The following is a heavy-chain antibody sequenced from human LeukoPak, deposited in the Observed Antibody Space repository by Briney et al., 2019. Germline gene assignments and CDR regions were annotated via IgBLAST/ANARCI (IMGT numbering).Heavy chain of an antibody. Sequence: GESLRISCKGSGYSFTSYWISWVRQMPGKGLEWMGWIDPSDSYTNYSPSFQGHVTISADKSISTAYLQWSSLKASDTAMYYCARAYYYDSSGYSEDAFDIWGQGTMVTVSS. J-gene: IGHJ3*02. V-gene: IGHV5-10-1*01. CDR3: ARAYYYDSSGYSEDAFDI. D-gene: IGHD3-22*01. CDR2: IDPSDSYT. CDR1: GYSFTSYW.